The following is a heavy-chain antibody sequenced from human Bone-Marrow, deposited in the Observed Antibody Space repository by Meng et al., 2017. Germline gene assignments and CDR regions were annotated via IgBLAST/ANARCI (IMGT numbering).Heavy chain of an antibody. V-gene: IGHV3-15*01. CDR2: IKSKTDGGTT. CDR1: GFTFSSYE. CDR3: TTDQVSDFWSGYHYYYYGMDV. Sequence: GESLKISCAASGFTFSSYEMNWVRQAPGKGLEWVGRIKSKTDGGTTDYAAPVKGRFTISRDDSKNTLYLQMNSLKTEDTAVYYCTTDQVSDFWSGYHYYYYGMDVWGQETMVTVSS. D-gene: IGHD3-3*01. J-gene: IGHJ6*02.